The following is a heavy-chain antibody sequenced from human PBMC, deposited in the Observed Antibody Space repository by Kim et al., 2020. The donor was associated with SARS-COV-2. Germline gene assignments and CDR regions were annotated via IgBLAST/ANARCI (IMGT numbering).Heavy chain of an antibody. J-gene: IGHJ6*03. V-gene: IGHV3-11*06. CDR3: ARDLAAVAGRDYYYYMDV. D-gene: IGHD6-19*01. Sequence: KGRFTISRDNAKNSLYLQMNSLRAEDTAVYYCARDLAAVAGRDYYYYMDVWGKGTTVTVSS.